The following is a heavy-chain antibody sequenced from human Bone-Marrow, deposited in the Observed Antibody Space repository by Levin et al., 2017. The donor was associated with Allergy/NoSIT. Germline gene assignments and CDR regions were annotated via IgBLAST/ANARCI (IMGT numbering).Heavy chain of an antibody. J-gene: IGHJ4*02. CDR2: IYPGDSET. Sequence: HGESLKISCKTSGYSFTAYWIGWVRQMPGKGLEWMGIIYPGDSETTYSPSVQGQVTISADKSIRTVYLQWSSLKASDTAMYYCARQKEALAGWDYWGQGALVTVSS. CDR3: ARQKEALAGWDY. CDR1: GYSFTAYW. V-gene: IGHV5-51*01. D-gene: IGHD6-19*01.